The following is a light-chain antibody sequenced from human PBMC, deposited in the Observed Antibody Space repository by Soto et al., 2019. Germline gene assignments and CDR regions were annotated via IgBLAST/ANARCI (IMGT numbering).Light chain of an antibody. CDR3: HQYGIST. CDR2: GAC. V-gene: IGKV3-20*01. Sequence: EIVLTQAPGTRCFSPVERATLSGRASQSVRSSDLAWDQQKPGQGPRLLIYGACSRSTGIPDRFSGSGSGTDLTITIRRPEPEAFEVYLCHQYGISTFGRGTKVDIK. CDR1: QSVRSSD. J-gene: IGKJ1*01.